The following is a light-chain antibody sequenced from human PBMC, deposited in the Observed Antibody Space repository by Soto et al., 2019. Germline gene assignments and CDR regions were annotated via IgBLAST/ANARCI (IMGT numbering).Light chain of an antibody. CDR1: SDNVGRFSF. Sequence: QSVLTQPASVSGSPGQSITISCTGTSDNVGRFSFVSWYQQHPGKAPKLLIYELTKRPSGISDRFSGSKSGNTASLTISGLQAEDEADYYCSSYETTSRRLFGTGTKGTVL. CDR2: ELT. V-gene: IGLV2-14*01. CDR3: SSYETTSRRL. J-gene: IGLJ1*01.